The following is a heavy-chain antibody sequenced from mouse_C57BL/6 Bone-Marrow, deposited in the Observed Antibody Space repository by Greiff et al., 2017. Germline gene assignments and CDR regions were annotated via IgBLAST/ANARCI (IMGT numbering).Heavy chain of an antibody. Sequence: EVKLMESGGGLVKPGGSLKLSCAASGFTFSSYAMSWVRQTPEKRLEWVATISDGGSYTYYPDNVKGRSTISRDNAKNNLYLQMSHLKSEDTAMYYCARDGGWLLPSWFAYWGQGTLVTVSA. D-gene: IGHD2-3*01. CDR2: ISDGGSYT. CDR1: GFTFSSYA. J-gene: IGHJ3*01. V-gene: IGHV5-4*01. CDR3: ARDGGWLLPSWFAY.